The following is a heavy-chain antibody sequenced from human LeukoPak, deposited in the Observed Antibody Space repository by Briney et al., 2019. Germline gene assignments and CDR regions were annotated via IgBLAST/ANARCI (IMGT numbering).Heavy chain of an antibody. Sequence: SETLSLTCTVYRGSFTAYYWSWIRQPPGKGLEWIGEINPVGTTHYNPSLKSRVSISTDTSKNQFSLKVNSVTAADTAVYYCALSVAPPTMGGWFDPWGQGTVVTVSS. CDR3: ALSVAPPTMGGWFDP. D-gene: IGHD3-10*01. CDR2: INPVGTT. V-gene: IGHV4-34*01. J-gene: IGHJ5*02. CDR1: RGSFTAYY.